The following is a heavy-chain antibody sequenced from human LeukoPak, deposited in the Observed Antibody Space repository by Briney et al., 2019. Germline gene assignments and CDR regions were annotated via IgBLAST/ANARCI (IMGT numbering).Heavy chain of an antibody. D-gene: IGHD3-3*01. Sequence: PSETLSLTCTVSGGSISSYYWSWIRQPPGKGLEWIGYIYYSGSTNYNPSLKSRVTISVDTSKNQFSLKLSSVTAADTAVYYCASYTIFGVVINGLDYWGQGTLVTVSS. CDR2: IYYSGST. J-gene: IGHJ4*02. CDR1: GGSISSYY. V-gene: IGHV4-59*08. CDR3: ASYTIFGVVINGLDY.